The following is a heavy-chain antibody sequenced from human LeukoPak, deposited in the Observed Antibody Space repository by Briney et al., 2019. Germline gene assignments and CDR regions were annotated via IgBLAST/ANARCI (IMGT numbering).Heavy chain of an antibody. V-gene: IGHV3-23*01. CDR2: ISGSGDST. Sequence: GGSLRLSCVASGFSFSTYWMSWLRQPPGKGLEWVSSISGSGDSTYYADSVKGRFTISRDNTKNTLYPQMNSLKAEDTGLYYCAKDSVVIPAGWFDPWGQGTLVSVCS. CDR1: GFSFSTYW. J-gene: IGHJ5*02. CDR3: AKDSVVIPAGWFDP. D-gene: IGHD2-2*01.